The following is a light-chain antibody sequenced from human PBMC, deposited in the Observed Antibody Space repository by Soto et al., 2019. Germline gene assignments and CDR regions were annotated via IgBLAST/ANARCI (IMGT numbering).Light chain of an antibody. V-gene: IGLV2-23*01. CDR1: SSDVGSDNL. Sequence: QSALTQPASVSGSPGQSITISCTGTSSDVGSDNLVSWYQQHPGKAPKLMIYEGSKRPSGVSNRFSGSKSGNTASLTISGLQAEDEADYYCCSYAGSSTSVVFGGGTQLTVL. CDR3: CSYAGSSTSVV. J-gene: IGLJ2*01. CDR2: EGS.